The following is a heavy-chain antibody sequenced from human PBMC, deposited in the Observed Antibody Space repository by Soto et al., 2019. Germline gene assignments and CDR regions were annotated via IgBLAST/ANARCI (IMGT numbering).Heavy chain of an antibody. V-gene: IGHV3-7*04. CDR3: ARGHVRRERVSHAFDV. Sequence: GGSLRLSCAASGFTFSTYWMSWVRQAPGKGLEWVANIKQSGSGKYYVDSVRGRFTISRDNAKNSLYLQMNSLRAEDTAVYYCARGHVRRERVSHAFDVWGQGTTVTVSS. CDR1: GFTFSTYW. D-gene: IGHD3-16*01. J-gene: IGHJ6*02. CDR2: IKQSGSGK.